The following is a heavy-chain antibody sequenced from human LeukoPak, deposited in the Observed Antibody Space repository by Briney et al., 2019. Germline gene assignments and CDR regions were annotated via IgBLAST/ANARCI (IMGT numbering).Heavy chain of an antibody. CDR2: ISGSGGST. V-gene: IGHV3-23*01. D-gene: IGHD5-18*01. CDR1: GFTFSSYD. J-gene: IGHJ5*02. Sequence: PGGSLRLSCAASGFTFSSYDMSWVRQAQGKGLEWVSAISGSGGSTYYADSVKGRFTISRDNAKNSLYLQMNSLRAEDTAVYYCARDVDTAMVNWFDPWGQGTLVTVSS. CDR3: ARDVDTAMVNWFDP.